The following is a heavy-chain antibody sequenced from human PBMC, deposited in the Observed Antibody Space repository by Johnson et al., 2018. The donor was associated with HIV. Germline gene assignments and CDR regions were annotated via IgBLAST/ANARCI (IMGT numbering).Heavy chain of an antibody. D-gene: IGHD3-16*01. CDR1: GFTFSSYD. CDR3: ARSGGDRRGDAFDI. Sequence: VHLVESGGGLVQPGGSLRLSCAASGFTFSSYDMHWVRQATGKGLEWVSAIGTAGDTYYPGSVKGRFTISRENAKNSLYLQMNSLRAGDTAVYYCARSGGDRRGDAFDIWGQGTMVTVSS. J-gene: IGHJ3*02. V-gene: IGHV3-13*01. CDR2: IGTAGDT.